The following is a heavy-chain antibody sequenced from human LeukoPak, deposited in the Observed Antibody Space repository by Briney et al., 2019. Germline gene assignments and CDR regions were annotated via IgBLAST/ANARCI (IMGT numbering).Heavy chain of an antibody. V-gene: IGHV4-61*01. CDR1: GGSISSSSYY. CDR2: IYYSGST. Sequence: PSETLSLTCTVSGGSISSSSYYWSWIRQPPGKGLEWIGHIYYSGSTNYNPSLKSRVTISVDTSKNQFSLKLSSVTAADTAVYYCARGRGSFDWPWKYWGQGTLVTVSS. J-gene: IGHJ4*02. D-gene: IGHD3-9*01. CDR3: ARGRGSFDWPWKY.